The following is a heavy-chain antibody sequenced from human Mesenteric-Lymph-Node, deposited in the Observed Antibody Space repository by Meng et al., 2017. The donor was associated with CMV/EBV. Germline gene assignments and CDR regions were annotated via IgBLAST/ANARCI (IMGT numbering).Heavy chain of an antibody. CDR3: ASEGYCSSTSCYTDAFDI. Sequence: ASVKVSCKASGYTFTSYYMHWVRQAPGQGLEWMGIINPSGGSTSYAQKFQGRVTMTRDTSTSTVYMELSSLRSEDTAVYYCASEGYCSSTSCYTDAFDIWGQGTMVTVSS. J-gene: IGHJ3*02. CDR2: INPSGGST. V-gene: IGHV1-46*01. D-gene: IGHD2-2*02. CDR1: GYTFTSYY.